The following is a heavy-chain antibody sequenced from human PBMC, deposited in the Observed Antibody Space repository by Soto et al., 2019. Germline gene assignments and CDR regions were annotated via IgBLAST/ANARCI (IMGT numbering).Heavy chain of an antibody. V-gene: IGHV1-8*01. CDR3: ARVVVVAATRAFDI. CDR1: GYTFTSYD. CDR2: MNPNSGNT. J-gene: IGHJ3*02. D-gene: IGHD2-15*01. Sequence: ASVKVSCKASGYTFTSYDINWVRQATGQGLEWMGWMNPNSGNTGYAQKFQGRVTMTRNTSISTAYMELSSLRSEDTAVYYCARVVVVAATRAFDIWGQGTMVTVSS.